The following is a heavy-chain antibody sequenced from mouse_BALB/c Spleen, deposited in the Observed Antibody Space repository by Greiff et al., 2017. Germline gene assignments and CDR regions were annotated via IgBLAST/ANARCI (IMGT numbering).Heavy chain of an antibody. J-gene: IGHJ2*01. D-gene: IGHD1-1*01. CDR3: ARDYGYFDY. Sequence: VQLQQSGAELVRPGVSVKISCKGSGYTFTDYAMHWVKQSHAKSLEWIGVISTYYGDASYNQKFKGKATMTVDKSSSTAYMELARLTSEDSAIYYCARDYGYFDYWGQGTTLTVSS. V-gene: IGHV1S137*01. CDR2: ISTYYGDA. CDR1: GYTFTDYA.